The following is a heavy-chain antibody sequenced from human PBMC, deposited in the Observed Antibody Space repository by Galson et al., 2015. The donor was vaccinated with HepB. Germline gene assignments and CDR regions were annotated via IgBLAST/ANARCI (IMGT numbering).Heavy chain of an antibody. D-gene: IGHD3-16*02. CDR1: GGSISSGGYY. V-gene: IGHV4-31*03. CDR3: ARARYDYVWGSYRPDYTNFDY. Sequence: QVQLQESGPGLVKPSQTLSLTCTVSGGSISSGGYYWSWIRQHPGKGLEWIGYIYYSGSTYYNPSLKSRVTISVDTSKNQFSLKLSSVTAADTAVYYCARARYDYVWGSYRPDYTNFDYWGQGTLVTVSS. J-gene: IGHJ4*02. CDR2: IYYSGST.